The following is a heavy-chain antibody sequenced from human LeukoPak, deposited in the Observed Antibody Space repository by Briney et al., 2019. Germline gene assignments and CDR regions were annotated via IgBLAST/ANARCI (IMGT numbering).Heavy chain of an antibody. V-gene: IGHV4-4*02. CDR1: GGSISSSNW. CDR3: ARAWGIGAPGTVEY. CDR2: INHSGST. D-gene: IGHD6-13*01. J-gene: IGHJ4*02. Sequence: PSGTLSLTCAVSGGSISSSNWWSWVRQPPGKGLEWIGEINHSGSTNYNPSLKSRVTISVDTSKNQFSLKMTSVTAADTAVYYCARAWGIGAPGTVEYWGQGTLVTVSS.